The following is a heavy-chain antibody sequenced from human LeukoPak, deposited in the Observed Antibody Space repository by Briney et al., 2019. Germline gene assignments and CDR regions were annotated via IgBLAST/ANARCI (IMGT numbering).Heavy chain of an antibody. J-gene: IGHJ4*02. D-gene: IGHD7-27*01. CDR1: GYTFTGHH. CDR2: IKPDTGVT. Sequence: ASVNVSCTASGYTFTGHHMHWVRQAPGQGLEWMGWIKPDTGVTYYAQNFQGRFTMTTDTSISTVYMELSSLRSDDTAVYYCARDNNWGPDYWGQGTLVTVSS. CDR3: ARDNNWGPDY. V-gene: IGHV1-2*02.